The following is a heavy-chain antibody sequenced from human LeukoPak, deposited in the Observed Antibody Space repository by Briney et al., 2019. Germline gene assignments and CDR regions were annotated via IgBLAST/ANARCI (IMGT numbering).Heavy chain of an antibody. CDR2: INPNSGT. J-gene: IGHJ4*02. Sequence: ASVKVSCKASGYTFTGYYMHWVRQAPGRGLEWMGWINPNSGTNYAQKFQGRVTMTRDTSITTAYMELSRLTSDDTAVYYCARGKMNGDDFDYWGQGTLVTVSS. CDR3: ARGKMNGDDFDY. D-gene: IGHD4-17*01. V-gene: IGHV1-2*02. CDR1: GYTFTGYY.